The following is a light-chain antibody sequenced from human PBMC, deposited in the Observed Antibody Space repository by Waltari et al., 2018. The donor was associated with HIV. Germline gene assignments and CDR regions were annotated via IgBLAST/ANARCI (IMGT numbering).Light chain of an antibody. CDR1: QDIHTW. Sequence: DIQMTQSPSSVSASVGYRVTLTCRTCQDIHTWLAWDQQKPGRAPKLLIYATVNLESEVPSRFSGSGSGTDFTLTVSNLQPEDFATYYCQQSRSFPFTFGQGTKLEIK. J-gene: IGKJ2*01. CDR2: ATV. CDR3: QQSRSFPFT. V-gene: IGKV1D-12*01.